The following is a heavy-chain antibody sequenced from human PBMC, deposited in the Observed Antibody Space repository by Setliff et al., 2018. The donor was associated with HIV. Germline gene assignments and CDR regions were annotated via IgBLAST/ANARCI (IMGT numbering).Heavy chain of an antibody. D-gene: IGHD1-1*01. CDR1: GGSVSSSNW. CDR3: ARDWNHYFYYMDV. Sequence: PSETLSLTCAVSGGSVSSSNWWSWVHQPPGKGLEWIGEIYHSGGTNYNPSLKSRVTIAVDTSKNQFSLKLRSVTAADTAVYYCARDWNHYFYYMDVWGKGTTVTVSS. J-gene: IGHJ6*03. CDR2: IYHSGGT. V-gene: IGHV4-4*02.